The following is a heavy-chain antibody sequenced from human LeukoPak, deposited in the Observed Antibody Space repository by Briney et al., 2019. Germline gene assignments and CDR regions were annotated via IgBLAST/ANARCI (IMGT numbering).Heavy chain of an antibody. CDR2: FIPIFGTA. CDR3: ARDTGSSSWANYYYYMDV. CDR1: GGTFSSYA. J-gene: IGHJ6*03. V-gene: IGHV1-69*05. D-gene: IGHD6-13*01. Sequence: SVKVSCKASGGTFSSYAISWVRQAPGQGLEWMGGFIPIFGTANYAQKFQGRVTITTDESTSTAYMELSSLRSEDTAVYYCARDTGSSSWANYYYYMDVWGKGTTVTVSS.